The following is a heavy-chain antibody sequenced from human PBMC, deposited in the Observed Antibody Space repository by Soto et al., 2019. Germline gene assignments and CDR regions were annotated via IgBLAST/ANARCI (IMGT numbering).Heavy chain of an antibody. D-gene: IGHD6-6*01. Sequence: PSETLSLTCAVYGGSFSGYYWSWIRQPPGKGLEWIGEINHSGSTNYNPSLKSRVTISVDTSKNQFSLKLSSVTAADTAVYYCARGIAARPDNWFDPWGQGTLVTSPQ. CDR1: GGSFSGYY. J-gene: IGHJ5*02. CDR3: ARGIAARPDNWFDP. CDR2: INHSGST. V-gene: IGHV4-34*01.